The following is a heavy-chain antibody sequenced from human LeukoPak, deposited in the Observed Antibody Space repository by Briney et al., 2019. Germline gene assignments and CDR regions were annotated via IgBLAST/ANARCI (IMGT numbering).Heavy chain of an antibody. CDR1: GFTFSSYS. J-gene: IGHJ4*02. CDR2: ISSSSSYI. Sequence: GGPLRLSCAASGFTFSSYSMNWVRQAPGKGLEWVSSISSSSSYIYYADSVKGRFTISRDNAKNSLYLQMNSLRAEDTAVYYCARGMSSGYDFDYWGQGTLVTVSS. V-gene: IGHV3-21*01. D-gene: IGHD5-12*01. CDR3: ARGMSSGYDFDY.